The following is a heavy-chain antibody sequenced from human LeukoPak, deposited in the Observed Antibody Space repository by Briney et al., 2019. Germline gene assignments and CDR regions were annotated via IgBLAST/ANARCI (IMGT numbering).Heavy chain of an antibody. D-gene: IGHD5-18*01. Sequence: KPSETLSLTCTVSGYSISSGYYWGWVRQPPGRGLEWIGSMYHGGTTYYNPSLKSRVTISVDTSKNQFSLKLSSVTAADTAVYYCARRSSGLEYSYGLDYWGQGTLVTVSS. CDR3: ARRSSGLEYSYGLDY. J-gene: IGHJ4*02. CDR2: MYHGGTT. V-gene: IGHV4-38-2*02. CDR1: GYSISSGYY.